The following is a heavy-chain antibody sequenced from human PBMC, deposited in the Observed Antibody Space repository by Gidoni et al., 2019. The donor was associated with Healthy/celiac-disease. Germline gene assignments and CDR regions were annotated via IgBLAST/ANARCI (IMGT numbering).Heavy chain of an antibody. D-gene: IGHD3-10*01. CDR1: GFTVSSNY. V-gene: IGHV3-53*01. J-gene: IGHJ3*02. Sequence: EVQLVESGGGLIQPGGSLRLSCAASGFTVSSNYMSWVRQAPGKGLEWVSVIYSGGSTYYADSVKGRFTISRDNSKNTLYLQMNSLRAEDTAVYYCARGFSGSGRHRVDAFDIWGQGTMVTVSS. CDR2: IYSGGST. CDR3: ARGFSGSGRHRVDAFDI.